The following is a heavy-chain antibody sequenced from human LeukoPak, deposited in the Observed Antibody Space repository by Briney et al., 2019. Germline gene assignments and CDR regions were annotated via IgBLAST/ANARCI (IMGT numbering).Heavy chain of an antibody. CDR1: GFTFSSYA. Sequence: AGGSLRLSCAASGFTFSSYAMSWVRQAPGKGLEWVSAISGSGGSTYYADSVKGRFTISRDNSKNTLYLQMNSLRVEDTAVYYCGRDIVVVPAAIGHDAFDIWGQGTMVTVSS. CDR2: ISGSGGST. CDR3: GRDIVVVPAAIGHDAFDI. J-gene: IGHJ3*02. D-gene: IGHD2-2*02. V-gene: IGHV3-23*01.